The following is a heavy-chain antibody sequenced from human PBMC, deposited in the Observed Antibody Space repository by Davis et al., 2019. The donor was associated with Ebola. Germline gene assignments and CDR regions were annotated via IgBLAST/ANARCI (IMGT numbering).Heavy chain of an antibody. CDR1: GFTFSSSW. CDR2: IKEDGSER. V-gene: IGHV3-7*01. Sequence: GGSLRLSCAASGFTFSSSWMNWVRQAPGKGLEWVANIKEDGSERDYVHSVKGRFTISRDDARNSLYLQMNNLRVEDTAVYYCARDVYWGQGALVTVSS. CDR3: ARDVY. J-gene: IGHJ4*02.